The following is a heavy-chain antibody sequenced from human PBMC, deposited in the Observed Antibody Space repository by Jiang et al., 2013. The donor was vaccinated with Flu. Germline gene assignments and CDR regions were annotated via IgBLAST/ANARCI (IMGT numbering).Heavy chain of an antibody. V-gene: IGHV3-7*03. CDR3: ARVDVVSLRWYPKYGMDV. Sequence: QLLESGGGLVQPGGSLRLSCAASGFTFSSYWMSWVRQAPGKGLEWVANIKQDGSEKYYVDSVKGRFTISRDNAKNSLYLQMNSLRAEDTAVYYCARVDVVSLRWYPKYGMDVWGQGTTVTVSS. J-gene: IGHJ6*02. CDR2: IKQDGSEK. D-gene: IGHD4-23*01. CDR1: GFTFSSYW.